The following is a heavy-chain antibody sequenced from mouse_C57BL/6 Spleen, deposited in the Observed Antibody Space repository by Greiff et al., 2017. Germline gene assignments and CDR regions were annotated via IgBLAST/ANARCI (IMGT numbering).Heavy chain of an antibody. CDR1: GYTFTSYW. V-gene: IGHV1-74*01. Sequence: QVQLKQPGAELVKPGASVKVSCKASGYTFTSYWMHWVKQRPGQGLEWIGRIHPSDSDTNYNQKFTGKATLTVDKSSSTAYMQLSSLTSEDSAVYYCAISYYSPVFDYWGQGTTLTVSS. CDR3: AISYYSPVFDY. D-gene: IGHD2-12*01. J-gene: IGHJ2*01. CDR2: IHPSDSDT.